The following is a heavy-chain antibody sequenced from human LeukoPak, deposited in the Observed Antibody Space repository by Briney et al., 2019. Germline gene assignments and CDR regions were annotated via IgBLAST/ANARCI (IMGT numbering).Heavy chain of an antibody. D-gene: IGHD2-15*01. CDR3: ARHRKDIGFDS. CDR2: IYPDDSDT. V-gene: IGHV5-51*01. CDR1: GYSFSSYW. Sequence: GESLKISCKGSGYSFSSYWIGWVRQMPGKGLEWMGIIYPDDSDTRYSPSFQGQVPISADKSISTAYLQWSSLKASDTAMYYCARHRKDIGFDSWGHGTLVTVSS. J-gene: IGHJ5*01.